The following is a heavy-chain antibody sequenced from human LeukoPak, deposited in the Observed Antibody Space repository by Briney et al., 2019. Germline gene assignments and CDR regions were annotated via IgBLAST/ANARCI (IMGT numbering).Heavy chain of an antibody. CDR1: GFTFSSYE. D-gene: IGHD3-10*01. CDR2: ISSSGSTI. CDR3: AKAHRGVRGVIITYYFDY. V-gene: IGHV3-48*03. J-gene: IGHJ4*02. Sequence: GGSLRLSCAASGFTFSSYEMNWVRQAPGKGLEWVSYISSSGSTIYYADSVKGRFTLSRDNSKNTLYLQLNSLRAEDTAVYYCAKAHRGVRGVIITYYFDYWGQGTLVTVSS.